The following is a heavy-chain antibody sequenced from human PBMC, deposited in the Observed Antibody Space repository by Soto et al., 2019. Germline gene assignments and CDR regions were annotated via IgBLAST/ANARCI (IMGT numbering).Heavy chain of an antibody. CDR2: IDSGDGTT. V-gene: IGHV3-11*01. D-gene: IGHD3-3*01. J-gene: IGHJ4*02. Sequence: GGSLRLSCTGSGFDFGDYYMSWIRQAPGKGLEWVSYIDSGDGTTYYTDSVKGRFTISRDNAKKTVYLQMSSLRVEDTALYYCASRPSADRYYAVFDYWGQGALVTVSS. CDR1: GFDFGDYY. CDR3: ASRPSADRYYAVFDY.